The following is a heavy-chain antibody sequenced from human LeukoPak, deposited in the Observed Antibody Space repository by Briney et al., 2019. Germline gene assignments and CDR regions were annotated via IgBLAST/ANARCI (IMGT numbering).Heavy chain of an antibody. V-gene: IGHV4-39*01. J-gene: IGHJ4*02. CDR2: IYYSGST. CDR1: GGSISSSSYY. D-gene: IGHD6-19*01. Sequence: SETLSLTCTVSGGSISSSSYYWGWIRQPPGKWLEWIGSIYYSGSTYYNPSLKSRVTISVDTSKNQFSLKLSSVTAADTAVYYCARHRLAYSSPGFFDDWGQGTLVTVSS. CDR3: ARHRLAYSSPGFFDD.